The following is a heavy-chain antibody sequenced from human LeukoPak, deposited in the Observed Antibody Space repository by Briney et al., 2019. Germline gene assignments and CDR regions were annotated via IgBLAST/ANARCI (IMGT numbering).Heavy chain of an antibody. CDR3: ARVGSVTNFGVVSYYFDY. Sequence: GESLKISCKASGYSFDYYWIAWVRQMPGKGLEWMVIIYPDDSDSTYSPSFQGQVTISVDKSINTAYLQWSSLKASNTAIYYCARVGSVTNFGVVSYYFDYWGQGTLVTVSS. D-gene: IGHD3-3*01. J-gene: IGHJ4*02. CDR1: GYSFDYYW. V-gene: IGHV5-51*01. CDR2: IYPDDSDS.